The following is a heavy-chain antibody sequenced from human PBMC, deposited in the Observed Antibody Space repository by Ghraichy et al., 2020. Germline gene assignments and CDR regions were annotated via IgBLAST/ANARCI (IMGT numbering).Heavy chain of an antibody. J-gene: IGHJ4*02. CDR1: GGSVSSGYFF. V-gene: IGHV4-61*01. CDR3: ARAGYYSSGTYALDY. D-gene: IGHD3-10*01. CDR2: IFYNGNT. Sequence: SETLSLTCTVSGGSVSSGYFFWSWIRQPPGKGLDWIGYIFYNGNTNYNPSLKSRVTISVDTSKNQFSLKLNSVTPADTAVYYCARAGYYSSGTYALDYWGQGSLVTVSS.